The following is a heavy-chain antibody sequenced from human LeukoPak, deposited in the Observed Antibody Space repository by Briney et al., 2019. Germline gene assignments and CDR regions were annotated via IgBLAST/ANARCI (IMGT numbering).Heavy chain of an antibody. J-gene: IGHJ4*02. CDR3: AIGDYGSVIRYFDY. CDR2: IIPIFGTA. Sequence: ASVKVSCKASGGTFSSYAISWVRQAHGQGLEWMGGIIPIFGTANYAQKFQGRVTITTDESTSTAYMELSSLRSEDTAVYYCAIGDYGSVIRYFDYWGQGTLVTVSS. V-gene: IGHV1-69*05. D-gene: IGHD4-17*01. CDR1: GGTFSSYA.